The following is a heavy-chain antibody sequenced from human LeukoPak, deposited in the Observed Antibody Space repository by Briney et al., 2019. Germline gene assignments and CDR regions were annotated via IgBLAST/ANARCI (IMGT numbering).Heavy chain of an antibody. Sequence: ASVKVSCKASGYTFTSYDINWVRQATGQGLEWMGIINPSGGSTSYAQKFQGRVTMTRDTSTSTVYMELSSLRSEDTAVYYCASTSYCGGNCYNNWFDPWGQGTLVTVSS. CDR2: INPSGGST. CDR3: ASTSYCGGNCYNNWFDP. V-gene: IGHV1-46*03. CDR1: GYTFTSYD. D-gene: IGHD2-21*01. J-gene: IGHJ5*02.